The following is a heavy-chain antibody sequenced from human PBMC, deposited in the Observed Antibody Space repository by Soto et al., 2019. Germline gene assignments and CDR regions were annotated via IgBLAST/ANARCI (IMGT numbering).Heavy chain of an antibody. D-gene: IGHD2-2*01. CDR3: ASPQIASHYYYGMDV. CDR2: INPSGTTT. J-gene: IGHJ6*02. CDR1: GYTFTRYY. Sequence: QVQLVQSGAEVKKPGASVKVSCKASGYTFTRYYMHWVRQAPGQGLEWMGIINPSGTTTDYAQKFQGRVTMTRDTSTSTYYMALSSLRSEDTSVYYCASPQIASHYYYGMDVWGQGTTVTVSS. V-gene: IGHV1-46*01.